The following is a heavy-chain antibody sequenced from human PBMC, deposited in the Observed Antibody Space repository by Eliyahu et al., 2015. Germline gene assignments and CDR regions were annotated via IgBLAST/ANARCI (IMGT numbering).Heavy chain of an antibody. CDR2: INTDTGKP. CDR1: GYIFDHFA. CDR3: ARVGSDFDFWSGADY. D-gene: IGHD3-3*01. V-gene: IGHV7-4-1*02. Sequence: QVHLVQSGSELRRPGASVRVSCKASGYIFDHFAINWVRHAPGRGLEWMGWINTDTGKPTYAQGFAGRFVFSLDKSATTTHLQINSLETEDSAVYYCARVGSDFDFWSGADYWGQGTQVTVSA. J-gene: IGHJ4*02.